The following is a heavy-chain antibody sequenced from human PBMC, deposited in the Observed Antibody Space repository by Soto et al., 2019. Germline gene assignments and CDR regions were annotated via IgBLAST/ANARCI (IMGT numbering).Heavy chain of an antibody. D-gene: IGHD2-15*01. V-gene: IGHV1-18*01. CDR1: GYTFTSYG. J-gene: IGHJ5*02. Sequence: QVQLVQSGAEVKKPGASVKVSCKASGYTFTSYGISWVRQAPGQGLEWMGWISAYNGNTNYAQKLQGRVTMTTDTSTSTADMELRSLRSDDTAVYYCARVSGVVVAAMDWFDPWGQGTLVTVSS. CDR2: ISAYNGNT. CDR3: ARVSGVVVAAMDWFDP.